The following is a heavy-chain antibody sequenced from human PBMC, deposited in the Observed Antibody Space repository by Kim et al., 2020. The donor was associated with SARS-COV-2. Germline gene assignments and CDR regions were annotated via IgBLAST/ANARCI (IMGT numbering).Heavy chain of an antibody. CDR1: GYSFTSYW. CDR3: ARRGFGELFSPHFDY. D-gene: IGHD3-10*01. CDR2: IYPGDSDI. Sequence: GESLKISCKGSGYSFTSYWIAWVRQMPGKGLEWMGIIYPGDSDITYSPSFQGQVTISADKSISPAYLQWSSLKASDTAMYYCARRGFGELFSPHFDYWGQRTLVTVSS. V-gene: IGHV5-51*01. J-gene: IGHJ4*02.